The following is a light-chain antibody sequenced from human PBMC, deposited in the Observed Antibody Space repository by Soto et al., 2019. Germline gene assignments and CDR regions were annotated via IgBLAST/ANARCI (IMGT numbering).Light chain of an antibody. V-gene: IGLV2-14*01. J-gene: IGLJ3*02. CDR2: EVS. CDR3: SSYTSSGTHWV. CDR1: SSDIGTYNY. Sequence: SALTQPASVSGSPGQSITISCTGSSSDIGTYNYLSWYQQHPGKAPKLMIYEVSDRPSGISNRFSGSKSGNTASLTISGLQAEDEADYYCSSYTSSGTHWVFGGGTQLTVL.